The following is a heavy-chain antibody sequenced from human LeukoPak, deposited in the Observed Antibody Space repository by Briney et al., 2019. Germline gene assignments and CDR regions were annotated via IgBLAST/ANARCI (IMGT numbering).Heavy chain of an antibody. D-gene: IGHD5-18*01. V-gene: IGHV1-69*13. Sequence: GASVTVSCKASGGTFSSYAISWVRQAPGQGLEWMGGIIPIFGTANYAQKFQGRVTITADESTSTAYMELSSLRSEDTAVYYCARVDTAMLVSYYGMDVWGQGTTVTVSS. CDR3: ARVDTAMLVSYYGMDV. J-gene: IGHJ6*02. CDR2: IIPIFGTA. CDR1: GGTFSSYA.